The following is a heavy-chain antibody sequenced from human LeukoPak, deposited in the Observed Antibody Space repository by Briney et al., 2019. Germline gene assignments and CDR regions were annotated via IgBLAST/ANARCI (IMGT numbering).Heavy chain of an antibody. J-gene: IGHJ4*02. CDR2: IYYSGST. CDR3: ASGVAGTDYFDY. CDR1: GGSISSYY. V-gene: IGHV4-59*01. Sequence: SETLSLTCTVSGGSISSYYWSWIRQPPGKGLDWIWHIYYSGSTTYNPSLKSRVNISVDTSKTQFSLKLRSVTAADTAVYYCASGVAGTDYFDYWGQGTLVTVSS. D-gene: IGHD6-19*01.